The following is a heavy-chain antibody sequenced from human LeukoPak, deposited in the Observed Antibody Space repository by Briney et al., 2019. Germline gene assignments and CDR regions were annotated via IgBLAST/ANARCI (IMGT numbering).Heavy chain of an antibody. V-gene: IGHV1-18*01. J-gene: IGHJ3*02. CDR2: INTYKGDT. D-gene: IGHD3-9*01. CDR1: GYTLTNYN. CDR3: ARARYVNSFYAFDI. Sequence: GASVKVSCKASGYTLTNYNISWVRQAPGQGLEWMGWINTYKGDTLYAQKLQGRVTMTADTSTNTAYMELRSLRFDDTAVYYCARARYVNSFYAFDIWGQGTLVTVSS.